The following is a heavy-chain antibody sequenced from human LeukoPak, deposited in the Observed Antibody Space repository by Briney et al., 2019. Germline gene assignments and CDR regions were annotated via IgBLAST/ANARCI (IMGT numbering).Heavy chain of an antibody. CDR3: AKAYGNDYGDSGGGY. V-gene: IGHV3-23*01. D-gene: IGHD4-17*01. CDR1: GFTFSSYA. Sequence: GSLRLSCAASGFTFSSYAMSWVRQAPGKGLEWVSAISGSGGSTYYADSVKGRFTISRDNSKNTLYLQMNSLRAEDTAVCYCAKAYGNDYGDSGGGYWGQGTLVTVSS. J-gene: IGHJ4*02. CDR2: ISGSGGST.